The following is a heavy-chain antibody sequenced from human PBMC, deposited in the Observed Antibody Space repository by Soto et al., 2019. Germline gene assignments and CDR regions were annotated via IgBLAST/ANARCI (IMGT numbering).Heavy chain of an antibody. CDR1: GGSISSYY. CDR2: IYYSGST. Sequence: PSETLSLTCTVXGGSISSYYWSWIRQPPGKGLEWIGYIYYSGSTNYNTALKSRVTISVDTSKNQFSLKLSSVTAADTAVYYCARGGRRWFGELSTSWFDPWGQGTLVTVSS. CDR3: ARGGRRWFGELSTSWFDP. D-gene: IGHD3-10*01. V-gene: IGHV4-59*01. J-gene: IGHJ5*02.